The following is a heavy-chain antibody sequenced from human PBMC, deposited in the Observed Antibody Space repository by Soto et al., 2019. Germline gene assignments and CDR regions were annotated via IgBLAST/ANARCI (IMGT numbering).Heavy chain of an antibody. Sequence: SETLSLTCTVSGDSISGGHYYWSWIRQPPGKGLEWIGYIYKSGTTYYIPSLRSRLRISVDTSKNQISLNLSSVTAADTAVYYCARPLIRTYECAFDIWGQGTMLTVSS. D-gene: IGHD5-12*01. CDR3: ARPLIRTYECAFDI. CDR1: GDSISGGHYY. V-gene: IGHV4-30-4*01. J-gene: IGHJ3*02. CDR2: IYKSGTT.